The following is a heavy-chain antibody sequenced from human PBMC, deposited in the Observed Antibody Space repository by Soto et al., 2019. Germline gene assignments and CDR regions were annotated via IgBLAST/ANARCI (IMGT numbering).Heavy chain of an antibody. J-gene: IGHJ4*02. Sequence: GGSLRLSCAASGFTFSDFYMSWIRQAPGKGLEWVSYISSSGSTIYYADSVKGRFTISRDNAKNSLYLQMNSLRAEDTAVYYCATEGGTTSYYFDYWGQGTLVTVSS. V-gene: IGHV3-11*01. D-gene: IGHD1-1*01. CDR1: GFTFSDFY. CDR2: ISSSGSTI. CDR3: ATEGGTTSYYFDY.